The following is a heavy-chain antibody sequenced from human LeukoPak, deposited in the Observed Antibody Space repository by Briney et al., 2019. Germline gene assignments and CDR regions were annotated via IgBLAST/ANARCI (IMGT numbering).Heavy chain of an antibody. D-gene: IGHD2-21*02. Sequence: SETLSLTCSVSGGSIRSHYWSWIRQPPGKGLEWIGYVHYSGSTNYNPSLKSRVTISVDTAKNKFHLKVSSVTAADTAVYYCARHETDNWFDSWGQGTLVTVSS. CDR2: VHYSGST. CDR1: GGSIRSHY. CDR3: ARHETDNWFDS. V-gene: IGHV4-59*08. J-gene: IGHJ5*01.